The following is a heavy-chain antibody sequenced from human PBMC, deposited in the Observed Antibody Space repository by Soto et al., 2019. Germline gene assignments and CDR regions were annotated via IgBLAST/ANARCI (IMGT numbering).Heavy chain of an antibody. Sequence: QVQLQESGPGLVKPSETLSLTCTVSGGSVSSGSYYWSWIRQPPGKGLEWIGYIYYSGSTNYNPSLKSRVTISVDTSKNQFSLKLSSVTAADTAVYYCASEWFGELYDYFDYWGQGTLVTVSS. D-gene: IGHD3-10*01. CDR1: GGSVSSGSYY. CDR2: IYYSGST. V-gene: IGHV4-61*01. CDR3: ASEWFGELYDYFDY. J-gene: IGHJ4*02.